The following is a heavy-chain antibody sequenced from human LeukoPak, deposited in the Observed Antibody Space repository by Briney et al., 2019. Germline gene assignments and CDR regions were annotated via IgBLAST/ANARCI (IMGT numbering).Heavy chain of an antibody. D-gene: IGHD3-22*01. CDR1: GYTFTYYY. V-gene: IGHV1-46*03. J-gene: IGHJ4*02. CDR3: ARGTYYHDSSDLDH. Sequence: ASVKVSCKASGYTFTYYYVHWVRQAPGQGLEWMGIINSGGGSTSNAQKFQGRVTMTRDTSTSTVYMELSSLRSEDTAVYYCARGTYYHDSSDLDHWGQGTLVTVSS. CDR2: INSGGGST.